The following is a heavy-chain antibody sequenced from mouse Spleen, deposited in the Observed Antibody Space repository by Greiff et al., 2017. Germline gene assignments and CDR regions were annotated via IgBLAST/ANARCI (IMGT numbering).Heavy chain of an antibody. J-gene: IGHJ4*01. CDR2: ISSGSSTI. CDR3: ARSEPYAMDY. Sequence: EVKVVESGGGLVQPGGSRKLSCAASGFTFSSFGMHWVRQAPEKGLEWVAYISSGSSTIYYADTVKGRFTISRDNPKNTLFLQMTSLRSEDTAMYYCARSEPYAMDYWGQGTSVTVSS. CDR1: GFTFSSFG. V-gene: IGHV5-17*02.